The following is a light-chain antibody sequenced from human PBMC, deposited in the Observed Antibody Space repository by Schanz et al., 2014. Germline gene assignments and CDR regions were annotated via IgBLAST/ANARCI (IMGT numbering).Light chain of an antibody. V-gene: IGKV3-20*01. CDR1: QSVSSSY. CDR3: QHYGSSPRWT. CDR2: AAS. Sequence: EIVMTQSPPTLSVSPGERATLSCRASQSVSSSYLAWYQQKPGQAPRLLIYAASSRATGIPDRFSGAGSGTDFTLTISRLEPEDFAVYYCQHYGSSPRWTFGQGTKVESK. J-gene: IGKJ1*01.